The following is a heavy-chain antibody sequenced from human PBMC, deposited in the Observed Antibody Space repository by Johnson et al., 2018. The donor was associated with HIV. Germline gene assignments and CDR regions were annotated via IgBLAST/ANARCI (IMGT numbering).Heavy chain of an antibody. CDR1: GFIFNDYP. CDR2: ISYDGSNK. V-gene: IGHV3-30*04. CDR3: ARAAAAATDAFDI. D-gene: IGHD6-13*01. Sequence: QVQLVESGGGVVRPGESLRLSCAASGFIFNDYPMYWVRQPPGKGLEWVAVISYDGSNKYSADSVKGRFTISRDNSKNTLYLQMNSLSAEDTAVYYCARAAAAATDAFDIWGQGTMVTVSS. J-gene: IGHJ3*02.